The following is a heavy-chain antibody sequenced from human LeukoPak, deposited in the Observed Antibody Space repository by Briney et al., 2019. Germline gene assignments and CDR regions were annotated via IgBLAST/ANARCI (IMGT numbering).Heavy chain of an antibody. CDR2: IDPNNGDT. J-gene: IGHJ3*02. CDR1: AYTFTGYY. D-gene: IGHD2-8*01. Sequence: ALVKVSCKASAYTFTGYYLHWVRQAPGQGPEWMGWIDPNNGDTEYAQKFQGRVTMTRDRSISTAYMDLSRLTSDDTAVYYCARRSRNGLDAFDIWGQGTMVTVSS. V-gene: IGHV1-2*02. CDR3: ARRSRNGLDAFDI.